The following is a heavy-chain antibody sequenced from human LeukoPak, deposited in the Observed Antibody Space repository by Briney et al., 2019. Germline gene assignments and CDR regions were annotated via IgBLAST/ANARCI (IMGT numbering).Heavy chain of an antibody. D-gene: IGHD2-2*01. Sequence: SETLSLTCTVSGGSITSGGNYWPWIRQHPGEGLEWIGYISHSGSTYYNPSFKSRVTISVDTSKNQFSLQLISVTAADTAVYYCARYYCASSSCPGVDYWGRGTLVTVSS. J-gene: IGHJ4*02. CDR3: ARYYCASSSCPGVDY. V-gene: IGHV4-31*03. CDR2: ISHSGST. CDR1: GGSITSGGNY.